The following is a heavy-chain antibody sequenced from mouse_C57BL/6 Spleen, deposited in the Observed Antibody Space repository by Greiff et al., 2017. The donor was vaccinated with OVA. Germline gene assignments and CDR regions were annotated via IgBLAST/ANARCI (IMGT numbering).Heavy chain of an antibody. CDR1: GYTFTEYT. D-gene: IGHD1-1*01. CDR3: ARHEEGGFITTANYYFDY. CDR2: FYPGSGSI. Sequence: VQLQQSGAELVKPGASVKLSCKASGYTFTEYTIHWVKQRSGQGLEWIGWFYPGSGSIKYNEKFKDKATLTADKSSSTVYMELSRLTSEDSAVYFCARHEEGGFITTANYYFDYWGQGTTLTVSS. V-gene: IGHV1-62-2*01. J-gene: IGHJ2*01.